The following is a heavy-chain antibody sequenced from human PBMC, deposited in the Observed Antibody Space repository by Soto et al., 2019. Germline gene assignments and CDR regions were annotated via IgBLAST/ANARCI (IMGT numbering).Heavy chain of an antibody. J-gene: IGHJ4*02. CDR1: GFTVSSNY. Sequence: EVQLVESGGGLVQPGGSLRLSCAASGFTVSSNYMSWVRQAPGKGLEWVSVIYSGGSTYYADSVKGRFTISRDNSKNTLYFQMNSLRAEDTAVYYCASGPFEARSGFGELIDYWGQGTLVTVSS. CDR2: IYSGGST. CDR3: ASGPFEARSGFGELIDY. D-gene: IGHD3-10*01. V-gene: IGHV3-66*01.